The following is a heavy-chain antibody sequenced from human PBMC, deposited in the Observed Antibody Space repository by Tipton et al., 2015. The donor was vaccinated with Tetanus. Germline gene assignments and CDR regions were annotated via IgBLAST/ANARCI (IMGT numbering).Heavy chain of an antibody. J-gene: IGHJ5*02. CDR2: ISVRGSHT. CDR1: GFTFNKFW. CDR3: AKDPASRGWFDP. V-gene: IGHV3-23*01. Sequence: SLRLSCAASGFTFNKFWMHWVRQAPGKGLEWVSGISVRGSHTYYADPVKGRFSISRDNSKNTVYLQMNSLRDEDTAVYYCAKDPASRGWFDPWGQGTLVSVSS.